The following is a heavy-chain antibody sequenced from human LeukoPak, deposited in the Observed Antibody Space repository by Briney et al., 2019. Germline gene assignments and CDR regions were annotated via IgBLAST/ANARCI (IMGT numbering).Heavy chain of an antibody. V-gene: IGHV4-61*08. CDR3: ARGMSYSWPGRVDY. CDR1: GGSISSGGYY. D-gene: IGHD1-26*01. Sequence: SQSLSLTWTFSGGSISSGGYYLSWILPPPRKGLEWVGYIHYSGSTSYNPSLKGRVTISVDTSRNQFSLNLNSVTAADTAVYYCARGMSYSWPGRVDYWGQGTLVTVSS. J-gene: IGHJ4*02. CDR2: IHYSGST.